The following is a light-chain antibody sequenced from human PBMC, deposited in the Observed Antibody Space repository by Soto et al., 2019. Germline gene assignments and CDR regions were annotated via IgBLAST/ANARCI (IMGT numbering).Light chain of an antibody. V-gene: IGKV3-15*01. Sequence: EMVMTQSPATLSVSQGERATLSCRASQSVSSNLAWYQEKPGQAPRLLMYGASNRATGIPARFSGSGSGTEFTLTISSLQSEDFAVYYCQQYDYWPRTFGQGTKVDIK. CDR1: QSVSSN. J-gene: IGKJ1*01. CDR3: QQYDYWPRT. CDR2: GAS.